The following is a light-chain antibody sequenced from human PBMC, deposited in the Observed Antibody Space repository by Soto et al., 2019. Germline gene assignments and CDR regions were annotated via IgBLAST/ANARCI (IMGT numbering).Light chain of an antibody. J-gene: IGLJ3*02. CDR1: SSDVGAYNY. Sequence: QSALTQPPSASGSPGQSVIISCTGTSSDVGAYNYVSWYQQYPGKAPKLMIYEVSKRPSGVPDRFSGSKSGKTASLTVSGLQPEDEADYYCTSYAGSNIWVFGGGTKLTV. CDR3: TSYAGSNIWV. V-gene: IGLV2-8*01. CDR2: EVS.